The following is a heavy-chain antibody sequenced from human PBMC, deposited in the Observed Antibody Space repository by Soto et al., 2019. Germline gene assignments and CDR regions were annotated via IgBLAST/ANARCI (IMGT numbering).Heavy chain of an antibody. CDR2: INSNGST. D-gene: IGHD3-3*01. V-gene: IGHV3-74*01. CDR3: ARAAPPFF. Sequence: EVQLVESGGGLVQPGGSLRLSCAASGFTFSSYWMHWVRQAPGKGLVWVSRINSNGSTTYADSVKGRFTISRDNAKNTLNLQMNSRRAEDTAVYSCARAAPPFFWGQGTLVTVSS. J-gene: IGHJ4*02. CDR1: GFTFSSYW.